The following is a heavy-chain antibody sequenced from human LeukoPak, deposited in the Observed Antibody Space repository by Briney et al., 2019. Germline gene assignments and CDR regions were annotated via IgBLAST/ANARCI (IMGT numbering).Heavy chain of an antibody. CDR3: ARGRYYGSGSYVTFDY. J-gene: IGHJ4*02. D-gene: IGHD3-10*01. V-gene: IGHV4-34*01. CDR2: INHSGST. Sequence: SETLSLTCAVYGGSFSGYYWSWIRQPPGKGLEWIGDINHSGSTNYNPSLKSRVTISVDTSKNQLSLKLSSVTAADTAVYYCARGRYYGSGSYVTFDYWGQGTLVTVSS. CDR1: GGSFSGYY.